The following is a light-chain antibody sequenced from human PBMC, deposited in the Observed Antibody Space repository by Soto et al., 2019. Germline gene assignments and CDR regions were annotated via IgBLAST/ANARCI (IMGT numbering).Light chain of an antibody. CDR1: QSVLYSSNNKTY. CDR2: WAS. V-gene: IGKV4-1*01. Sequence: DIVMTQSPDSLAVSLGERATINCKSSQSVLYSSNNKTYLAWYQQRPGQPPKLLIYWASTRKSGVPDRFSGSGSGTDFTLTITSLQAEDVAVYYCQQYESTPPTFGQGTKLEIK. J-gene: IGKJ2*01. CDR3: QQYESTPPT.